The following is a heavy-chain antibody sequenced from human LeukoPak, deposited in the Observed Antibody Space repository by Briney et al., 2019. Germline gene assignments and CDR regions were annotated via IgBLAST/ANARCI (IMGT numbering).Heavy chain of an antibody. J-gene: IGHJ4*02. CDR3: ARDKSAGADTGSSFYY. CDR2: INQDGSEK. D-gene: IGHD3-10*01. CDR1: GFTFSSYA. Sequence: GGSLRLSCAASGFTFSSYAMSWARQAPGKGLEWVANINQDGSEKYYVDSVKGRFTISRDNAKNSLYLQMNSLRAEDTAVYYCARDKSAGADTGSSFYYWGQGALVTVSS. V-gene: IGHV3-7*01.